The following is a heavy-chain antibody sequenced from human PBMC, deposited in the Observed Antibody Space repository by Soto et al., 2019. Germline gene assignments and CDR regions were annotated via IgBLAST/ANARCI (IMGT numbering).Heavy chain of an antibody. V-gene: IGHV1-69*01. CDR2: IIPIFGTA. CDR3: ARDRGYSNRYRNRGFDS. Sequence: SVGNSYQASGGNFSSYALSWVRQAPGQGLEWMGGIIPIFGTANYAQKFQGRVTITADESTSTAYMELSSLRSEDTAVYYCARDRGYSNRYRNRGFDSWGPGSLVT. D-gene: IGHD5-18*01. J-gene: IGHJ5*01. CDR1: GGNFSSYA.